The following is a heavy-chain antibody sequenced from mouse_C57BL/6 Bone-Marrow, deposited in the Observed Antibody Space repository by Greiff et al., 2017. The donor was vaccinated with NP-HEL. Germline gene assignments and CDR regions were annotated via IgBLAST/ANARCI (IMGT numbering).Heavy chain of an antibody. CDR2: ISSGGDYI. D-gene: IGHD1-1*01. V-gene: IGHV5-9-1*02. CDR3: TRDRVYSASNWSYRYFDV. Sequence: EVHLVESGEGLVKPGGSLKLSCAASGFTFSSYAMYWVRQTPEKRLEWVAYISSGGDYIYYADTVKGRFTISRDNARNTLYLQMSSLKSEDTAMYYCTRDRVYSASNWSYRYFDVWGTGTTVTVSS. J-gene: IGHJ1*03. CDR1: GFTFSSYA.